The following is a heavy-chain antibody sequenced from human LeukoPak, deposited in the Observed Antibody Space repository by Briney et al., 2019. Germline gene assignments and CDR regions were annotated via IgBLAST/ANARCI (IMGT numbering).Heavy chain of an antibody. CDR2: ISGSGGST. D-gene: IGHD1-26*01. CDR1: GFTFSSYA. CDR3: AKSEVGATLFGY. Sequence: GGSLRLSCAASGFTFSSYAMSWVRQAPGKGLEWVSAISGSGGSTYYADSVKGRFTISRDNSKNTLYLQMNSLRTEDTAVYYCAKSEVGATLFGYWGQGTLVTVSS. J-gene: IGHJ4*02. V-gene: IGHV3-23*01.